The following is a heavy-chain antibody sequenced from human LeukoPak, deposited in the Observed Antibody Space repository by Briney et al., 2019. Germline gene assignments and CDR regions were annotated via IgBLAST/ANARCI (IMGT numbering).Heavy chain of an antibody. CDR2: FSYIGST. J-gene: IGHJ3*02. CDR1: GASISTFY. Sequence: SETLSLTCTVSGASISTFYWNWIRQSPGKGLEWIGYFSYIGSTNYNPSLKSRVTISGDTSKNHFSLRLSSVTAADTAVYYCARQRTWRVGYYDADDAFDIWGQGTVVTVSS. CDR3: ARQRTWRVGYYDADDAFDI. D-gene: IGHD3-3*01. V-gene: IGHV4-59*08.